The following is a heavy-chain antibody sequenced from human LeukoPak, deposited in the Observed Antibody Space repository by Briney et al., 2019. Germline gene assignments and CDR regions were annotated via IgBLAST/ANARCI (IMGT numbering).Heavy chain of an antibody. D-gene: IGHD5-18*01. J-gene: IGHJ4*02. CDR3: ARGRRSGYSYGPRYYFDY. CDR2: INHSGST. Sequence: SETLSLTCAVYGGSFSDYYWNWIRQPPGKGLEWIGEINHSGSTNYNPSLKSRVTISVDTSKNQFSLKLSSVTAADTAVYYCARGRRSGYSYGPRYYFDYWGQGTLVTVSS. V-gene: IGHV4-34*01. CDR1: GGSFSDYY.